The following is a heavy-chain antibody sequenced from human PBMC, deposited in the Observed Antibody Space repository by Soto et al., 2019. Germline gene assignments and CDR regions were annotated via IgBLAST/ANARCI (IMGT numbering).Heavy chain of an antibody. D-gene: IGHD6-6*01. V-gene: IGHV1-69*13. CDR1: GGTFSSYA. J-gene: IGHJ6*02. CDR2: IIPIFGTA. CDR3: AREYSSSSSYYYGMDV. Sequence: ASVKVSCKASGGTFSSYAISWVRQAPGQGLEWMGGIIPIFGTANYAQKFQGRVTITADESTSTAYMELSSLRSEDTAVYYCAREYSSSSSYYYGMDVWGQGTTVTVSS.